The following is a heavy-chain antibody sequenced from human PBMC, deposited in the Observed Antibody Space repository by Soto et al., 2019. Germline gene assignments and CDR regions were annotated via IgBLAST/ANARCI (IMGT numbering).Heavy chain of an antibody. CDR1: GGSISSSSYY. V-gene: IGHV4-39*01. D-gene: IGHD6-13*01. CDR2: IYYSGST. CDR3: ARHGTRALIAAAGKGAFDI. Sequence: PSETLSLTCTVSGGSISSSSYYWGWIRQPPGKGLEWIGSIYYSGSTYYNPSLKSRVTISVDTSKNQFSLKLSSVTAADTAVYYCARHGTRALIAAAGKGAFDIWGQGTMVTVS. J-gene: IGHJ3*02.